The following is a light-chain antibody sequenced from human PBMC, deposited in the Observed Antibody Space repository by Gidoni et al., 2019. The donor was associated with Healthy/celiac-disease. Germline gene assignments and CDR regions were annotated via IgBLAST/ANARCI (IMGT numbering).Light chain of an antibody. CDR2: GAS. Sequence: EIVLTQSPGTLSLSPGERATLSCRASQSGSSSYLAWYQQKPGQAPRCLIYGASSRATGIPDRFSGSGSGTDFTRTISRMEPEDFAVYYCQQYGSSPGTFGQGTKVEIK. CDR3: QQYGSSPGT. V-gene: IGKV3-20*01. J-gene: IGKJ1*01. CDR1: QSGSSSY.